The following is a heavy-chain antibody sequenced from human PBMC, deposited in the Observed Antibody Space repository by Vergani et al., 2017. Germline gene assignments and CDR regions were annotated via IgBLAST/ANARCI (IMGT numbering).Heavy chain of an antibody. V-gene: IGHV4-38-2*01. Sequence: QVQLQESGPGLVKPSETLTLTCDVSDSSIMTNPYWGWFRPSPGKGLEWIGCIHHSGDTHYNSSLKSRVSISNVSSSKFSLSLTSVTAADTAIYYCARHRGSGGFFPSSYFYGMDVWGHGTTVTVSS. CDR3: ARHRGSGGFFPSSYFYGMDV. CDR2: IHHSGDT. D-gene: IGHD3-10*01. J-gene: IGHJ6*02. CDR1: DSSIMTNPY.